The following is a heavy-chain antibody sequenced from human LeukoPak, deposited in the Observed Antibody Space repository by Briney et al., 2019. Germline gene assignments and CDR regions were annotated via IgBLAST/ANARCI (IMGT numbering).Heavy chain of an antibody. J-gene: IGHJ6*02. Sequence: GGSLRLSCAASGFTFSSYGMHWVRQAPGKGLEWVAVISYDGSNKYYADSVKGRFTISRDNSKNTLHLQMNGLRAEDTAVYYCARGSYGMDVWGQGTTVTVSS. CDR1: GFTFSSYG. CDR3: ARGSYGMDV. CDR2: ISYDGSNK. V-gene: IGHV3-30*03.